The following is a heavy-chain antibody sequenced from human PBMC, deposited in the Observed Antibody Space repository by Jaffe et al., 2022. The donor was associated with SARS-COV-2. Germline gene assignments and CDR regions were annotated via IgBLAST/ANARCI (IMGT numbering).Heavy chain of an antibody. D-gene: IGHD3-16*01. CDR2: ISTSGSDI. Sequence: QVQLVESGGGLVQPGGSLRLSCAASGFTFSDHFMNWIRQAPGKGLEWISYISTSGSDIYYADSVKGRFTISRDNAKNSLYLQVNSLRAEDTAVYYCARYVRSPNRGFDYWGQGTLVTVSS. V-gene: IGHV3-11*01. J-gene: IGHJ4*02. CDR3: ARYVRSPNRGFDY. CDR1: GFTFSDHF.